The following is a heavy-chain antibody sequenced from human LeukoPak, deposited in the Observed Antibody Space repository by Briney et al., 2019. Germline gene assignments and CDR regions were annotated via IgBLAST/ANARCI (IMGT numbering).Heavy chain of an antibody. J-gene: IGHJ4*02. Sequence: GESLKTSCKGSGYRFSDYWIGWVRQMPGKALEWVGIISPTGSDTRYRPAFQGQVTISVDKSISTAYLQWSSLKASDTAMYYCARFKSDTREADDYWGQGTLVTVSS. V-gene: IGHV5-51*01. D-gene: IGHD5-24*01. CDR3: ARFKSDTREADDY. CDR2: ISPTGSDT. CDR1: GYRFSDYW.